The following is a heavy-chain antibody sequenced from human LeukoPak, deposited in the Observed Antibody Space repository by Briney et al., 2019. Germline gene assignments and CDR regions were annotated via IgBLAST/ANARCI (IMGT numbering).Heavy chain of an antibody. CDR3: TRAGYCSGGSCSNWFDP. CDR2: IRSKAYGGTT. J-gene: IGHJ5*02. CDR1: GFTFSTYW. D-gene: IGHD2-15*01. V-gene: IGHV3-49*04. Sequence: QPGGSLRLSCATSGFTFSTYWMSWVRQAPGKGLEWVGFIRSKAYGGTTEYAASVKGRFTISRDDSKSIAYLQMNSLKTEDTAVYYCTRAGYCSGGSCSNWFDPWGQGTLVTVSS.